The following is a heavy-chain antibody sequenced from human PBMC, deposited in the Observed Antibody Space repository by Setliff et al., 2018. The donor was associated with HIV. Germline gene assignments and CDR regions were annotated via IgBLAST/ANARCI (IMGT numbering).Heavy chain of an antibody. V-gene: IGHV4-39*01. Sequence: SETLSLTCTVSGGSISNNSYYWGWVRQPPGKGLELIGNLFYNGDTYYNPSLKSRVTISVDTSKNQFSLKLSSVTAADTAIYFCARQFRYPNRAVAGVDYWGQGTLVTVSS. D-gene: IGHD6-19*01. CDR3: ARQFRYPNRAVAGVDY. J-gene: IGHJ4*02. CDR1: GGSISNNSYY. CDR2: LFYNGDT.